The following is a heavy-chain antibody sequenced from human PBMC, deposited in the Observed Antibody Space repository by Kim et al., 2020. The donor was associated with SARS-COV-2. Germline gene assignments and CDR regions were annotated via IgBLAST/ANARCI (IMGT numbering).Heavy chain of an antibody. J-gene: IGHJ4*02. CDR3: AKQYFYDSSGNLPFDC. D-gene: IGHD3-22*01. Sequence: SGKGRLTISRDNSKSTLYLQMSSLRAEDTALYYCAKQYFYDSSGNLPFDCWGQGTRVTVSS. V-gene: IGHV3-23*01.